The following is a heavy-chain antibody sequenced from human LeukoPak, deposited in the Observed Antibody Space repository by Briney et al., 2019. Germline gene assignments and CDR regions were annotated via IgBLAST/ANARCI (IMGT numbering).Heavy chain of an antibody. CDR1: GYTFTGYY. D-gene: IGHD3-10*01. CDR3: ARLPYTMVRGVDDAFDI. CDR2: INPNSGGT. V-gene: IGHV1-2*02. Sequence: ASVTVSCKASGYTFTGYYMHWVRQAPGQGLERMGWINPNSGGTNYAQKFQGRVTMTRDTSISTAYMELSRLRSDDTAVYYCARLPYTMVRGVDDAFDIWGQGTMVTVSS. J-gene: IGHJ3*02.